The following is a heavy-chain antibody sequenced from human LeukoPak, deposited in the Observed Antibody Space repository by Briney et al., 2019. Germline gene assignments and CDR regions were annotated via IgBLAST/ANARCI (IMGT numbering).Heavy chain of an antibody. CDR3: VREFIAVAGILDAFDI. V-gene: IGHV3-23*01. J-gene: IGHJ3*02. Sequence: PGGPLRLSCAVSGFTSSSYAMSWVRQAPAKGLEWVSPIGGSGGWSYYAGSVKGGFTNSGDKSKNKLSLQMNRVRAEDTAVYYCVREFIAVAGILDAFDIWGQGTMVTVSS. D-gene: IGHD6-19*01. CDR2: IGGSGGWS. CDR1: GFTSSSYA.